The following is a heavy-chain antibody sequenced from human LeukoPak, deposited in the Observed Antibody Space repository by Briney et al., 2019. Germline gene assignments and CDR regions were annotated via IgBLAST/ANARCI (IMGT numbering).Heavy chain of an antibody. CDR2: IKQDGSEK. D-gene: IGHD6-6*01. Sequence: GGSLRLSCAVSGFTFSTSWMSWVRQAPGKGLEWVANIKQDGSEKNYVDSVKGRFTISRDNVNNLVFLQMNSLRADDTAVYYCARVPRIAAVTGYWGQGTLVTVSS. CDR3: ARVPRIAAVTGY. V-gene: IGHV3-7*02. CDR1: GFTFSTSW. J-gene: IGHJ4*02.